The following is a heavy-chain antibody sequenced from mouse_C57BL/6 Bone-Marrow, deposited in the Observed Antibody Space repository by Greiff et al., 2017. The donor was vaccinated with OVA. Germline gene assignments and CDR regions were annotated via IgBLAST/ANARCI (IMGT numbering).Heavy chain of an antibody. Sequence: EVKLMESGPVLVKPGASVKMSCKASGYTFTDYYMNWVKQSHGKSLEWIGVINPYNGGTSYNQKFKGKATLTVDKSSSTAYMELNSLTSEDSAVYYCARWGATTVEGGFFAYWGQGTLVTVSA. CDR2: INPYNGGT. D-gene: IGHD1-1*01. CDR1: GYTFTDYY. V-gene: IGHV1-19*01. J-gene: IGHJ3*01. CDR3: ARWGATTVEGGFFAY.